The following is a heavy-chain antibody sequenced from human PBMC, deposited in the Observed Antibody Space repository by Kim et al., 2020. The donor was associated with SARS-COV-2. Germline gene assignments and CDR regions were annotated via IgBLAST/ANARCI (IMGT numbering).Heavy chain of an antibody. D-gene: IGHD3-22*01. CDR1: GGSISSYY. CDR2: IYYSGST. Sequence: SQTLSLTCTVSGGSISSYYWSWIRQPPGKGVEWIGYIYYSGSTNYNPSLKSRVTISVDTSKNQFSLKLSSVTAADTAVYYCARPIYDSSGYYYAGAFDIWGQGTMVTVSS. J-gene: IGHJ3*02. V-gene: IGHV4-59*08. CDR3: ARPIYDSSGYYYAGAFDI.